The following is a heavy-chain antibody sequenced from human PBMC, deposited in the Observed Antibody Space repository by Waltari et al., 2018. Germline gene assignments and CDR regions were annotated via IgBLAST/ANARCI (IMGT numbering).Heavy chain of an antibody. CDR3: ARDSGYSGYNSYSFDY. V-gene: IGHV3-7*01. J-gene: IGHJ4*02. D-gene: IGHD5-12*01. CDR2: IKQDGSVK. CDR1: GFTVVSSW. Sequence: EVQLVESGGGLVQPGGSLRLSCAASGFTVVSSWMTWVRQAPGKGLEWVANIKQDGSVKYYVDSVRGRFTISRDNAKNSLYLQMNILRAEDTAVYYCARDSGYSGYNSYSFDYWGQGTLVTVSS.